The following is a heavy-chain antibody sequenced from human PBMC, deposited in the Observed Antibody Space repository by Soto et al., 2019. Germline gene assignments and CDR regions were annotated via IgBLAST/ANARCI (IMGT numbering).Heavy chain of an antibody. J-gene: IGHJ5*02. CDR1: GYTFYSYG. CDR2: VSAYTGDT. D-gene: IGHD3-3*02. CDR3: ARELYIRAVWFDP. Sequence: QVQLVQSGGEVKKPGASVRLSCKASGYTFYSYGIAWVRQAPGQGLEWVGWVSAYTGDTKYSQKFHDRVTMTTDTSASTAYMELRSLTYDDTAVYYCARELYIRAVWFDPWGQGTLVTVS. V-gene: IGHV1-18*01.